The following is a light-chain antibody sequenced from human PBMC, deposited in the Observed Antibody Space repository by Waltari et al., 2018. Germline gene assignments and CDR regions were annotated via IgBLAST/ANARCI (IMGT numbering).Light chain of an antibody. J-gene: IGKJ2*01. V-gene: IGKV4-1*01. CDR3: HQYYSMPST. CDR1: RSFLYSYNEKNY. CDR2: WSS. Sequence: NVMTQPSASLAAALGEGATTYRKCRRSFLYSYNEKNYLAWYQQKPGQPPKLLMYWSSTRQSEVPYRFSGSGSGTDFSLTINSLQADDVAIYFCHQYYSMPSTFGHGTKLEIK.